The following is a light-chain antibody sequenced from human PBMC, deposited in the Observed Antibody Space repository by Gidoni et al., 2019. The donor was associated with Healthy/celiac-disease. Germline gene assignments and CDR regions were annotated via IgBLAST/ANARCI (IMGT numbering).Light chain of an antibody. Sequence: QSARTQPASVSGSPGPSITISCTGTSSDVGGYNYVSWYQQHPGKAPNLLIYDVSLRPSGVSKRFSGSKSGNTASLTISGLQAEDEADYYCSSYTSSSTWVFGGGTKLTVL. CDR2: DVS. J-gene: IGLJ3*02. CDR3: SSYTSSSTWV. V-gene: IGLV2-14*03. CDR1: SSDVGGYNY.